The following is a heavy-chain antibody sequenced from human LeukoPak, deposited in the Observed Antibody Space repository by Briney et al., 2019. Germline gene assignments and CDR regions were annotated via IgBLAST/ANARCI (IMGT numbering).Heavy chain of an antibody. D-gene: IGHD6-6*01. CDR1: GGSFSGYY. V-gene: IGHV4-34*01. J-gene: IGHJ4*02. CDR3: ARGRGSYSSSSNLDY. CDR2: INHRGST. Sequence: PSETLSLTCAVYGGSFSGYYWRWIRQPPGKGREGRGEINHRGSTNYNPSLNRRVTISVATSKNQSSLTPSSVTAADTAVYYCARGRGSYSSSSNLDYWGQGTLVTVSS.